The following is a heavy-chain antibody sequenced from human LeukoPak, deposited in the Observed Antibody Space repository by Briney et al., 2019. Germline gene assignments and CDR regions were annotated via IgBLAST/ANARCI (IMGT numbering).Heavy chain of an antibody. CDR3: ARHPQYSSGWYWYFDL. V-gene: IGHV4-61*05. Sequence: PSETLSLTCTVSGGSISSSSYYWSWIRQPPGKGLEWIGYIYYSGSTNYNPSLKSRVTISVDTSKNQFSLKLSSVTAADTAVYYCARHPQYSSGWYWYFDLWGRGTLVTVSS. D-gene: IGHD6-19*01. J-gene: IGHJ2*01. CDR1: GGSISSSSYY. CDR2: IYYSGST.